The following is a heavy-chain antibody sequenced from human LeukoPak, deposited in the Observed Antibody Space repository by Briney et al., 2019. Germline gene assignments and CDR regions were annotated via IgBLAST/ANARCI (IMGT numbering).Heavy chain of an antibody. CDR1: GGTFSSYA. J-gene: IGHJ3*02. Sequence: ASVKVSCKASGGTFSSYAISWVRQAPGQGLEWMGGIIPIFGTANYAQKFQGRVTITADESTSTAYMELSSLRSEDTAVYYCASKGHNSGWNDAFDIWGQGTMVTVPS. CDR3: ASKGHNSGWNDAFDI. V-gene: IGHV1-69*13. D-gene: IGHD6-19*01. CDR2: IIPIFGTA.